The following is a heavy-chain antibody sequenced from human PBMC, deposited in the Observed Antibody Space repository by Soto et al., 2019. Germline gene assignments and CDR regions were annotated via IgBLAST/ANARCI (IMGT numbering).Heavy chain of an antibody. CDR3: ARDYYDSSGYYGPFDY. V-gene: IGHV1-69*13. J-gene: IGHJ4*02. CDR2: IIPIFGTA. D-gene: IGHD3-22*01. Sequence: SVKVSCKASGGTFSSYAISWVRQAPGQGLEWMGGIIPIFGTANYAQKFQGRVTITADESTSTAYTELSSLRSEDTAVYYCARDYYDSSGYYGPFDYWGQGTLVTVSS. CDR1: GGTFSSYA.